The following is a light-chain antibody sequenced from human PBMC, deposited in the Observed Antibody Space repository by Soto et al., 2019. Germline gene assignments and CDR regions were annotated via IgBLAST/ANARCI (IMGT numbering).Light chain of an antibody. CDR3: QHANSLPYT. CDR1: RDISTW. CDR2: LAS. Sequence: DIQMTQSPSSVSASVGDRVTITCRASRDISTWLAWYQQKPGKAPNLLIYLASSLQSGVPSRFSGSGSGTDFTLTITTLQPEDFATYYGQHANSLPYTFGQGTSLEI. V-gene: IGKV1-12*01. J-gene: IGKJ2*01.